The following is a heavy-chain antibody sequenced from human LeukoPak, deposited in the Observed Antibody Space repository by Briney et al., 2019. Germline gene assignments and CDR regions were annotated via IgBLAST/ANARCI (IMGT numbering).Heavy chain of an antibody. CDR2: IYYSGNT. J-gene: IGHJ4*02. CDR3: ARKNDYGQEFDY. Sequence: SQTLSLTCTVSGGSINSGDYYWNWIRQHPGKGLEWIGYIYYSGNTYYNPSLKSRITISVDTSKNQFSLKLTSVTAADTAVYYCARKNDYGQEFDYWGRGTLVTVSS. CDR1: GGSINSGDYY. D-gene: IGHD4-17*01. V-gene: IGHV4-31*03.